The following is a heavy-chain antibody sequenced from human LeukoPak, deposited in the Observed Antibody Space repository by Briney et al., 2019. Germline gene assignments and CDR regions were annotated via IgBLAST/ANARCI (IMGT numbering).Heavy chain of an antibody. CDR1: GYTFSSYA. V-gene: IGHV1-3*01. J-gene: IGHJ6*04. CDR3: ARGILTDYYYYGMDV. Sequence: GASVKLSCTASGYTFSSYAMHWVRQAPGQRLEWMAWFNAGNGNKKYSQKFQGRVTITRDTAAGTAYIELSSLTSEDTAVYYCARGILTDYYYYGMDVWGKGTTVTVSS. CDR2: FNAGNGNK. D-gene: IGHD3-9*01.